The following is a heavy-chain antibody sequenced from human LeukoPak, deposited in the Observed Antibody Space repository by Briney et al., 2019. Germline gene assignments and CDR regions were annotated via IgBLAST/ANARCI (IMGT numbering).Heavy chain of an antibody. CDR1: GGSISSYY. V-gene: IGHV4-59*01. D-gene: IGHD2-21*01. CDR2: IYYSGST. CDR3: ARGMLFRAFDI. Sequence: SETPSLTCTVSGGSISSYYWSWIRQPPGKGLEWIGYIYYSGSTNYNPSLKSRVTISVDTSKNQLSLKPSSVTAADTAVYYCARGMLFRAFDIWGQGTMVTVSS. J-gene: IGHJ3*02.